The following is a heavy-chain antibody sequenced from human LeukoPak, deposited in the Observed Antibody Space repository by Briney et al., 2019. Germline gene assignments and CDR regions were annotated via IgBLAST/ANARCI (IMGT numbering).Heavy chain of an antibody. CDR1: GFTYSSYS. CDR3: ARAAEDGSLDY. CDR2: ISSSSSYI. Sequence: GGSLRLSCAASGFTYSSYSMIWVRQTPGKGLEWVSSISSSSSYIYYADSLKGRFTISRDNAKNSLFLQMSSLRAEDTAVYYCARAAEDGSLDYWGQGTLVTVSS. J-gene: IGHJ4*02. V-gene: IGHV3-21*01.